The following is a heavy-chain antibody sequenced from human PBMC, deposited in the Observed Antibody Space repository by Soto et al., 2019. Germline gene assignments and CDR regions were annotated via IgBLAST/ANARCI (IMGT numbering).Heavy chain of an antibody. Sequence: ASVKVSSKAYGYTCTSQGISWVRQAPAQGLEWMGWISAYNGNTNYATKLQGRVTMTTDTSTSTAYMQLRSLRSVDAAVYYCARRGIAVAGTRGGDYWGQGTLVTVSS. CDR2: ISAYNGNT. V-gene: IGHV1-18*01. J-gene: IGHJ4*02. CDR1: GYTCTSQG. CDR3: ARRGIAVAGTRGGDY. D-gene: IGHD6-19*01.